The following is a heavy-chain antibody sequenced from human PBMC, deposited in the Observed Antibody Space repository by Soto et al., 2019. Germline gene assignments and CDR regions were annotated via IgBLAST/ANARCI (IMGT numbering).Heavy chain of an antibody. J-gene: IGHJ4*02. D-gene: IGHD3-9*01. CDR3: ARVLLRYFDWSYFDY. V-gene: IGHV1-3*01. CDR2: INAGNGNT. Sequence: ASVKVSCKASGYTFTSYAMHWVRQAPGQRLEWMGWINAGNGNTKYSQKFQGRVTITRDTSASTAYMELSSLRSEDTAVYYCARVLLRYFDWSYFDYWGQGTLVTVSS. CDR1: GYTFTSYA.